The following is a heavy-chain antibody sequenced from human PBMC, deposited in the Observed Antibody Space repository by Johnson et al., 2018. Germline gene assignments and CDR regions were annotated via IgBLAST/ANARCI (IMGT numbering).Heavy chain of an antibody. Sequence: QVQLQESGPGLVKPSGTLSLTCAVSGGSISSSNWWSWVRQPPGKGLEWIGEIYHSGSTNYNPSLKSRVTISVDKSKNQFSRRLSSVTAADTAVYYCASDNMNPYDLWRGLTHAGAFDSWGQGTMVTVSS. J-gene: IGHJ3*02. CDR2: IYHSGST. CDR3: ASDNMNPYDLWRGLTHAGAFDS. CDR1: GGSISSSNW. D-gene: IGHD3-3*01. V-gene: IGHV4-4*02.